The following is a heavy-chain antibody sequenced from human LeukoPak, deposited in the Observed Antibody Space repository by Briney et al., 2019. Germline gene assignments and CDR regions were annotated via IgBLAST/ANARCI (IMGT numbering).Heavy chain of an antibody. J-gene: IGHJ4*02. CDR1: EFTFSSFG. CDR2: IRYDGNNK. V-gene: IGHV3-30*02. D-gene: IGHD3-22*01. CDR3: AKDQYYYDTSGYPIY. Sequence: GGSLRLSCAASEFTFSSFGMHWVRQAPGKRLEWVAFIRYDGNNKYYADSVRGRFTISRDNSKNTLYLEMNSLRAEDTAVYYCAKDQYYYDTSGYPIYWDQGTLVTASS.